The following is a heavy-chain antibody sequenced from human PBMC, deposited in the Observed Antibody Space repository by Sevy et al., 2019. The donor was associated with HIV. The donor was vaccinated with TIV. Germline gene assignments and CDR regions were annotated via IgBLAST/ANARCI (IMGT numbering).Heavy chain of an antibody. J-gene: IGHJ4*02. V-gene: IGHV3-23*01. Sequence: VGSLRLSCAASGFTFSNYAMSWVRQAPGKGLEWLSTISGSGRNTYYPDSVRGRFTISRDNSMNTLYAQMNSLRAEDTAVYYCAKNLFYDSSGYSGLDYWGQGTLVTVSS. CDR1: GFTFSNYA. CDR2: ISGSGRNT. D-gene: IGHD3-22*01. CDR3: AKNLFYDSSGYSGLDY.